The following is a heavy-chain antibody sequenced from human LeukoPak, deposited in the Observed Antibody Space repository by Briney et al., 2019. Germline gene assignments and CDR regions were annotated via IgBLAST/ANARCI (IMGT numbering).Heavy chain of an antibody. CDR1: GFTFSTYA. V-gene: IGHV3-23*01. D-gene: IGHD6-13*01. J-gene: IGHJ4*02. Sequence: GGSLRLSCAASGFTFSTYAVNWVRQAPGKGLEWVSTISGSGDSTYYADSVKGRFTISRDNSKNTLYLQMNSLRAEDTAVYYCARGKGIDNYWGQGTLVTVSS. CDR2: ISGSGDST. CDR3: ARGKGIDNY.